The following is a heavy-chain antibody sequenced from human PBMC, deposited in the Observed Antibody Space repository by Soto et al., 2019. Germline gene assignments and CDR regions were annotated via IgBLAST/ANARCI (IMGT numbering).Heavy chain of an antibody. Sequence: EVQLAESGGGLVQVGGSLRLSCVVSGLSFSDHAMNWVRQAPGKGLDWVSYISVDSETIYYADSVKGRFTISRDNAKNSLYLQMNCLRDEDTAVYYCARYCSVSHLRDHLDYWGQGTLVTVSS. CDR1: GLSFSDHA. J-gene: IGHJ4*02. V-gene: IGHV3-48*02. D-gene: IGHD3-10*01. CDR2: ISVDSETI. CDR3: ARYCSVSHLRDHLDY.